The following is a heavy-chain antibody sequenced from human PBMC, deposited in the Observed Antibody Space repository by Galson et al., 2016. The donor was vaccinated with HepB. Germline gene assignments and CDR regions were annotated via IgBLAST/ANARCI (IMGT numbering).Heavy chain of an antibody. J-gene: IGHJ5*02. CDR1: GGSTNGFF. D-gene: IGHD2-15*01. CDR2: IHSIGST. CDR3: ARGCSGGICRWFDP. V-gene: IGHV4-59*01. Sequence: SETLSLTCTVSGGSTNGFFWSWIRQPPERGLEWVGWIHSIGSTQYNPSLSSRVTISLDMSKNQFSLRLSSVTAADTAVYYCARGCSGGICRWFDPWGQGTLVTVSS.